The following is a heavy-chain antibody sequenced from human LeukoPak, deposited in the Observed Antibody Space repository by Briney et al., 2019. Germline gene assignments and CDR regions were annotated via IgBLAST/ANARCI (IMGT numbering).Heavy chain of an antibody. J-gene: IGHJ4*02. CDR3: ARDLTGRSDY. Sequence: AGGSLRLSCAASGFTFSGYGMHWVRQAPGKGLEWVAVIWYDGSNKYYTDSVKGRFTISRDNSKNTLYLQMNSLRVEDTAVYYCARDLTGRSDYWGQGTLVTVSS. CDR1: GFTFSGYG. D-gene: IGHD3-9*01. CDR2: IWYDGSNK. V-gene: IGHV3-33*01.